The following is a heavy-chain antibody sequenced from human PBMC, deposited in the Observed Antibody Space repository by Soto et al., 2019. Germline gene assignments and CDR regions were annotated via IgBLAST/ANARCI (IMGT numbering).Heavy chain of an antibody. V-gene: IGHV3-30*18. CDR2: ISYDGSNK. CDR1: GFTFSSYG. J-gene: IGHJ6*02. Sequence: VGSLRLSCAASGFTFSSYGMHWVRQAPGKGLEWVAVISYDGSNKYYADSVKGRFTISRDNSKNTLYLQMNSLRAEDTAVYYCAKATTYYDFWSGYFNDYYYYGMDVWGQGTTVTVSS. D-gene: IGHD3-3*01. CDR3: AKATTYYDFWSGYFNDYYYYGMDV.